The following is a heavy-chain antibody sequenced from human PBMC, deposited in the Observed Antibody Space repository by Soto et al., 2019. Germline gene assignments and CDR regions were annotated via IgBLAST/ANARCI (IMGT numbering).Heavy chain of an antibody. CDR1: GGSMNAHF. J-gene: IGHJ4*02. Sequence: SETLSLTCTVSGGSMNAHFWSWIRQSAGKGLEWIGHIYISGTTMYNPSPKSRVTMSVDPPKNQLSLKLTSVTAADTAVYYCARINGGSPDFWSQGTLVTVSS. CDR2: IYISGTT. D-gene: IGHD2-15*01. V-gene: IGHV4-4*07. CDR3: ARINGGSPDF.